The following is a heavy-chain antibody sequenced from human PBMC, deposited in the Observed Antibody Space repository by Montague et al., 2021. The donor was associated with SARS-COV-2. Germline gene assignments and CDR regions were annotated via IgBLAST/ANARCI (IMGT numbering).Heavy chain of an antibody. CDR3: AKDPHYDFWSGYYFDY. Sequence: SLRLSCAASGFTFSSYAMSLVRQAPGKGLEWVSVIYSGGSSTYYXDSXKGRFTISRDNSKNTLYLQMNSLRAEDTAVYYCAKDPHYDFWSGYYFDYWGQGTLVTVSS. CDR1: GFTFSSYA. D-gene: IGHD3-3*01. CDR2: IYSGGSST. V-gene: IGHV3-23*03. J-gene: IGHJ4*02.